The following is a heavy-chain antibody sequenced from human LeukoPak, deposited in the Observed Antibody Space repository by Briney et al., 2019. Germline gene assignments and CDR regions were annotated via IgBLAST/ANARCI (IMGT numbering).Heavy chain of an antibody. V-gene: IGHV3-23*01. CDR2: ISGSGGST. J-gene: IGHJ4*02. D-gene: IGHD3-22*01. CDR1: EFTFSSYE. CDR3: AKNPPLASRVVVIFFDY. Sequence: PGGSLRLSCTVSEFTFSSYEMSWVRQAPGKGLEWVSAISGSGGSTFYADSVKGRFTISRDNSKNTLYLQMNSLRAEDTAVYYCAKNPPLASRVVVIFFDYWGQGTLVTVSS.